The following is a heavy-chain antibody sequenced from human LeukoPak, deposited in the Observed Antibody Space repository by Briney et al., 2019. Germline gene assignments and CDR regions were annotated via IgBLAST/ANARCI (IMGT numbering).Heavy chain of an antibody. J-gene: IGHJ4*02. CDR3: VRDSEALDY. V-gene: IGHV3-48*04. Sequence: GGSLRLSCAASGFIFSSYSMNWVRQAPGKGLEWVSYIRRNGSPTHYADSVKGRFTISRDNDKNSVYLQMTSLRVEDTAVYYCVRDSEALDYWGQGTLVTVSS. CDR2: IRRNGSPT. CDR1: GFIFSSYS.